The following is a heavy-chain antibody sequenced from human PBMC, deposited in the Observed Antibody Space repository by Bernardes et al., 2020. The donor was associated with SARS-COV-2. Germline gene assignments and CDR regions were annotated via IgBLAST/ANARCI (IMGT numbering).Heavy chain of an antibody. CDR2: IYPGYSDT. CDR1: RYSFTRYW. V-gene: IGHV5-51*01. Sequence: GQHVTGSSNVSRYSFTRYWVGWLRQMPGKGLEWMGLIYPGYSDTRYIPSFQVQVTISADKSISTAYLQWSSLKASDTAMYYCARHYLGSGWYWERGAHPGGFDYWGQGTLVTVSS. CDR3: ARHYLGSGWYWERGAHPGGFDY. D-gene: IGHD6-19*01. J-gene: IGHJ4*02.